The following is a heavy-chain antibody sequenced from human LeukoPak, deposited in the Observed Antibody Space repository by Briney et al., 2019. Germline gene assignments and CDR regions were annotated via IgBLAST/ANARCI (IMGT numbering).Heavy chain of an antibody. CDR1: GYSFTSYW. CDR3: ARLPLGRYDILTGYYFDY. Sequence: GESLKISCKGSGYSFTSYWIGWVRQMPGKGLGWMGIIYPGDSDTRYSPSFQGQVTISADKSISTAYLQWSSLKASDTAMYYCARLPLGRYDILTGYYFDYWGQGTLVTVSS. V-gene: IGHV5-51*01. D-gene: IGHD3-9*01. CDR2: IYPGDSDT. J-gene: IGHJ4*02.